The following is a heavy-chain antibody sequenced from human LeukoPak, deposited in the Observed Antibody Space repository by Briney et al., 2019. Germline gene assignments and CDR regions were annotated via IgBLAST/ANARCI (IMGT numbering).Heavy chain of an antibody. J-gene: IGHJ4*02. CDR3: ASDSSGWRAFDY. CDR1: GXTFSSYA. V-gene: IGHV3-23*01. Sequence: GGSLRLSFAASGXTFSSYAMSWVRQAPGKGLEWVSAISGSGGSTYYADSVKGRFTISRDNSKNTLYLQMNSLSAEDTAVYYCASDSSGWRAFDYWGQGTLVTVSS. D-gene: IGHD6-19*01. CDR2: ISGSGGST.